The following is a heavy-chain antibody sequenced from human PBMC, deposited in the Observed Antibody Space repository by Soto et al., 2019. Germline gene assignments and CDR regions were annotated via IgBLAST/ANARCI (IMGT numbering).Heavy chain of an antibody. CDR1: GGSSISGGYS. D-gene: IGHD1-1*01. Sequence: SETHSLTCAVSGGSSISGGYSWNWIRQPPGKGLEWIGYIYHSGSTLYNPSLKSRVTISVDKSKNQFSLKLTSVTAADTAVYYCARDQLEGNWFDPWGQGTLVTVPQ. V-gene: IGHV4-30-2*01. CDR2: IYHSGST. J-gene: IGHJ5*02. CDR3: ARDQLEGNWFDP.